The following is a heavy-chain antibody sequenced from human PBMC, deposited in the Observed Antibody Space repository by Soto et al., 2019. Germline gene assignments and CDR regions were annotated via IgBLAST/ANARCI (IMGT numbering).Heavy chain of an antibody. Sequence: SETLSLTCTVSGGSISSYYWSWIRQPPGKGLEWIGYIYYSGSTNCNPSLKSRVTISVDTSKNQFSLKLSSVTAADTAVYYCASLVMVRGVIHFDYWGQGTLVTVSS. CDR1: GGSISSYY. J-gene: IGHJ4*02. CDR2: IYYSGST. D-gene: IGHD3-10*01. V-gene: IGHV4-59*01. CDR3: ASLVMVRGVIHFDY.